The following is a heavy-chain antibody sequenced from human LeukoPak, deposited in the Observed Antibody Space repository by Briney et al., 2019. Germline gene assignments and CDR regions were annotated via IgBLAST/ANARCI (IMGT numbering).Heavy chain of an antibody. Sequence: GGSLRLSCAASGFSFSSYWMSWVRQAPGKGLEWVANIKQDGSEKYYVDSMKGRFTISRDNAKNSLYLQMNSLRAEDTAVYYCETDRDYRFDYWGQGTLVTVSS. D-gene: IGHD4-11*01. CDR3: ETDRDYRFDY. V-gene: IGHV3-7*01. CDR1: GFSFSSYW. J-gene: IGHJ4*02. CDR2: IKQDGSEK.